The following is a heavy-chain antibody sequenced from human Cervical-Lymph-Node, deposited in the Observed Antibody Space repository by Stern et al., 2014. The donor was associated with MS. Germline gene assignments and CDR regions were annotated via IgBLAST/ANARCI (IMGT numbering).Heavy chain of an antibody. Sequence: QVQLVQSGAELRKPGASVKVSCKASGYPFSNYGINWVRQAPGQGLEWMGWIRPNTGAPTSEQKIQGRVTMTTDTSTSTAYMEMRSLRSDDTAVYYCARDCTMVRGVFRPLQYWGQGTLVTVSS. CDR2: IRPNTGAP. CDR3: ARDCTMVRGVFRPLQY. D-gene: IGHD3-10*01. CDR1: GYPFSNYG. J-gene: IGHJ4*02. V-gene: IGHV1-18*04.